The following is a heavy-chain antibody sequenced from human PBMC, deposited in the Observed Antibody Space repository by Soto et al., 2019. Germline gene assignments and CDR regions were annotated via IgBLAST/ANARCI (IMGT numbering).Heavy chain of an antibody. J-gene: IGHJ4*02. D-gene: IGHD2-2*01. V-gene: IGHV3-23*01. CDR2: ISGSGGST. CDR3: AKGTDIVVVPVYYFDY. CDR1: GFTFSSYA. Sequence: GGSLRLSCAASGFTFSSYAMSWVRQAPGKGLEWVSAISGSGGSTYYADSVKGRFTIPRDNSKNTLYLQMNSLRAEDTAVYYCAKGTDIVVVPVYYFDYWGQGTLVTVSS.